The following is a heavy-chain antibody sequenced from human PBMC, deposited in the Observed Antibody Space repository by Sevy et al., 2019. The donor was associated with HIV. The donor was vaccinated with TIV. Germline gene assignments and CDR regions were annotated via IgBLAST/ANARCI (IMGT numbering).Heavy chain of an antibody. CDR1: GFTFCRYS. Sequence: GESLKISCAASGFTFCRYSMHWVRQAPGKGLEWVATISFDASNKHYADSVKGRFTISRDNFQNSLFLQMNSLRPEDTAVYYCALERLSSDVAEYFQNWGQGTLVTVSS. D-gene: IGHD1-1*01. CDR2: ISFDASNK. J-gene: IGHJ1*01. V-gene: IGHV3-30*04. CDR3: ALERLSSDVAEYFQN.